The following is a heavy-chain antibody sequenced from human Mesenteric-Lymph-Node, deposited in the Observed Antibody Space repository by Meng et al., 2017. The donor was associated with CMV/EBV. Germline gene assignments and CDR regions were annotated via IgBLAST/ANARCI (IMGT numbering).Heavy chain of an antibody. CDR1: GGSFSGYY. V-gene: IGHV4-34*01. CDR2: INHSGST. CDR3: ARGSSYDILTGYFDY. D-gene: IGHD3-9*01. Sequence: QVHVHPWGAALFEPSGILSVTCPVYGGSFSGYYWNWIRQSPEKGLEWIGEINHSGSTTYNPSFTSRIIISVDTSTNQISLNMSSVTAADTAVYYCARGSSYDILTGYFDYWGQGALVTVSS. J-gene: IGHJ4*02.